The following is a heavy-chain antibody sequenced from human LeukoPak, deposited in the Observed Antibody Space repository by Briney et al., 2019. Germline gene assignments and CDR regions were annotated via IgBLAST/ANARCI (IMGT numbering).Heavy chain of an antibody. J-gene: IGHJ4*02. CDR1: GFSFSNKV. CDR3: AKPPGLVGVGDY. V-gene: IGHV3-23*01. CDR2: ICANGDET. Sequence: GGSLRLSCEASGFSFSNKVMTWVRQAPGKGLEWVSYICANGDETYYADSVKGRFTISRDNSNNTLYLQMNSLRAEDAAVYFCAKPPGLVGVGDYWGQGTLVTVSS. D-gene: IGHD1-26*01.